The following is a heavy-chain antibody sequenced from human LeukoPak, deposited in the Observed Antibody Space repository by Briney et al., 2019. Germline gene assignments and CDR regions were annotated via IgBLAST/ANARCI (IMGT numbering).Heavy chain of an antibody. J-gene: IGHJ5*02. CDR1: GGSISNYY. CDR3: ATTPGGYTYGYFDP. CDR2: IYTSGST. V-gene: IGHV4-4*07. D-gene: IGHD5-18*01. Sequence: SETLSLTCTVSGGSISNYYCNWIRQSAGKGLEWIGRIYTSGSTNHNPSLKSRVTMSVDTSKNQFSLKLSSVTAADTAVYYCATTPGGYTYGYFDPWGPGTLVTVSS.